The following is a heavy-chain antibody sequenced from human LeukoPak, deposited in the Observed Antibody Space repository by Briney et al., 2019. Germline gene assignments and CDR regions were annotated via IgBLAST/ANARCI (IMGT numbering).Heavy chain of an antibody. CDR1: GYSFTDYW. CDR2: IYPGDYDT. J-gene: IGHJ6*02. V-gene: IGHV5-51*01. Sequence: GESLKISCQTAGYSFTDYWIGWVRQMPGKGLEWMGIIYPGDYDTRYSPSFQGQVTISADKSIRTAYLQWSLKASDTAIYYCARSDQLRWFGEPRRPFYYGMDVWGQGTMVTVS. D-gene: IGHD3-10*01. CDR3: ARSDQLRWFGEPRRPFYYGMDV.